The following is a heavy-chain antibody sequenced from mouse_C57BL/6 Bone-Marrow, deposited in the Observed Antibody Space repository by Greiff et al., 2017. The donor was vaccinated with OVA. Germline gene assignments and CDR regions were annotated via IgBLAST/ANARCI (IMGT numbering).Heavy chain of an antibody. CDR1: GYTFTDYE. J-gene: IGHJ4*01. Sequence: QVQLQQSGAELVRPGASVTLSCKASGYTFTDYEMHWVKPTPVHGLEWIGAIDPETGGTAYNQKFKGKAILTADKSSSTAYMELRSLTSEDSAVYYCTVGSSYSYAMDYWGQGTSVTVSS. CDR3: TVGSSYSYAMDY. CDR2: IDPETGGT. D-gene: IGHD1-1*01. V-gene: IGHV1-15*01.